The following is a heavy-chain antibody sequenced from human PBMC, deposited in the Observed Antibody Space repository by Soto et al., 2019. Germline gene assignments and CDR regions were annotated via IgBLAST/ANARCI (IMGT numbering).Heavy chain of an antibody. V-gene: IGHV1-46*01. Sequence: ASVKVSCKASGYTFTSYYMHWVRQAPGQGLEWMGIINPSGGSTSYAQKFQGRVTMTRDTSTSTVYMELGSLRSEDTAVYYCASVDYDSSGYYHYYFDYWGQGTLVTVSS. J-gene: IGHJ4*02. CDR3: ASVDYDSSGYYHYYFDY. CDR2: INPSGGST. CDR1: GYTFTSYY. D-gene: IGHD3-22*01.